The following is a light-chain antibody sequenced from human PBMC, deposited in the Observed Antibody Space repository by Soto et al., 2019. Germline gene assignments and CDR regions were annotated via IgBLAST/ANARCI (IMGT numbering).Light chain of an antibody. CDR1: QSFSSNY. CDR3: QQHGGSPRVT. CDR2: SAS. V-gene: IGKV3-20*01. J-gene: IGKJ4*01. Sequence: EIVLTQSPGTLSLSPGERVTLSCRASQSFSSNYLAWYHQKPGQAPRLLIYSASSRATGIPDRVSGSGSGTDFTITINRLEPEDVAVYYCQQHGGSPRVTFGGGTKVEIK.